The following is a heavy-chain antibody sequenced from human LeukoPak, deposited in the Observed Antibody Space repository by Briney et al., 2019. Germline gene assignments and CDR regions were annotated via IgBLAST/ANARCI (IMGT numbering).Heavy chain of an antibody. CDR1: GYTFTGYY. CDR2: INPNSGGT. J-gene: IGHJ3*02. V-gene: IGHV1-2*02. Sequence: GASVKVSCKASGYTFTGYYLHWVRRAPGQCPEWMGWINPNSGGTNYAQKFQGRVTMTRDTSISTAYMELSRLTSDDTAVYYCARSMAVVVAAGAFDIWGQGTMVTVSS. D-gene: IGHD2-15*01. CDR3: ARSMAVVVAAGAFDI.